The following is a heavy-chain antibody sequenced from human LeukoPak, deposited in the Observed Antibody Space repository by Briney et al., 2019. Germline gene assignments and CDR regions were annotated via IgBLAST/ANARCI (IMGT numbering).Heavy chain of an antibody. CDR2: VSGSGGNT. Sequence: GGSLRLSCAASGLTFSSYAMSWVRQAPGKGLEWVSGVSGSGGNTYYADSVKGRFTISRDNSKNTLYLQMNSLRAEDTAVYYCAKDLDIVATITGNWGQGTLVTVSS. V-gene: IGHV3-23*01. CDR1: GLTFSSYA. D-gene: IGHD5-12*01. J-gene: IGHJ4*02. CDR3: AKDLDIVATITGN.